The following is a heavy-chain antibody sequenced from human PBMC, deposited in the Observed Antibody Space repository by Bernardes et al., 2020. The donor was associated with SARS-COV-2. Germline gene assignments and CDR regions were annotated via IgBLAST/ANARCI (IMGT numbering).Heavy chain of an antibody. Sequence: GASLKISCKGSGYNFANYWIGWVRQMPGKGLEWMGVIYPGDFDTRYTPSFQGQVIISADKSISTAYLQWSSLKASDTAIYYCARRGAVAGENDFDYWGQGTLVTVSS. V-gene: IGHV5-51*01. CDR2: IYPGDFDT. CDR3: ARRGAVAGENDFDY. CDR1: GYNFANYW. D-gene: IGHD6-19*01. J-gene: IGHJ4*02.